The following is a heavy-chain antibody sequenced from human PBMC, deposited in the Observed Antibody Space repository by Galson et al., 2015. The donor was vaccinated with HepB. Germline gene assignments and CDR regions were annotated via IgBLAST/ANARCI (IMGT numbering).Heavy chain of an antibody. J-gene: IGHJ6*02. CDR1: GLTFSSYA. D-gene: IGHD4-17*01. CDR2: ISDSGGTT. Sequence: CAASGLTFSSYAMSWVRQAPGKGLEWVSDISDSGGTTFYANSVKGRFTFSRDNSKNTLYLQMNSLRAEDTAVYYWAKERNNGDYLSLRGMDVWGQGTTVTVSS. V-gene: IGHV3-23*01. CDR3: AKERNNGDYLSLRGMDV.